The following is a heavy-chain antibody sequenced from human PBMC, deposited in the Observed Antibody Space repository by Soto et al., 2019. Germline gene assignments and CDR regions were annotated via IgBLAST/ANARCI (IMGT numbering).Heavy chain of an antibody. V-gene: IGHV1-58*01. CDR1: AFTFSSSA. D-gene: IGHD5-18*01. CDR2: IVVGSGNT. Sequence: GASVKVSCKASAFTFSSSAVQWVRQARGQRLEWIGKIVVGSGNTNYAQKFQDRVTITRDMSTSTAYMDLSSLRSEDTAVYYCATRRGGSTGLPYTAMVSIWGQGTLVTVSS. J-gene: IGHJ4*02. CDR3: ATRRGGSTGLPYTAMVSI.